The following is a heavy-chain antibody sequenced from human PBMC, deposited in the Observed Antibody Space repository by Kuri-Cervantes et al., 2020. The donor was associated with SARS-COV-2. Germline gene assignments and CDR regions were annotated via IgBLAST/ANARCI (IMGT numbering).Heavy chain of an antibody. V-gene: IGHV6-1*01. J-gene: IGHJ6*02. D-gene: IGHD7-27*01. CDR1: GNIVPSHSAA. CDR2: TYYRSKRYN. Sequence: SQTLSLTRAFSGNIVPSHSAAWNWIRQSPARGLEWMGRTYYRSKRYNDYAGSVKSRITIKSDTSKNQFSLQLNSVTPEAAAVYYCARAGTLLGNYYYGMDVWGQGTTVTVSS. CDR3: ARAGTLLGNYYYGMDV.